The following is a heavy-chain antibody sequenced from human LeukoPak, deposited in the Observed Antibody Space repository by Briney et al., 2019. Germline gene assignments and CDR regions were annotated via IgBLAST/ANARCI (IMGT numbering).Heavy chain of an antibody. CDR1: GYTFTNYG. V-gene: IGHV1-18*01. D-gene: IGHD3-22*01. J-gene: IGHJ3*02. Sequence: GASVKVSCKASGYTFTNYGISWVRQAPGQGLEWMGWISAYNGVTNYAQKVQGRVTLTTDTSTSTAYMELRSLKSDDTAVYYCASLKNYYDSSGYLVTDAFDIWGQGTMVTVSS. CDR3: ASLKNYYDSSGYLVTDAFDI. CDR2: ISAYNGVT.